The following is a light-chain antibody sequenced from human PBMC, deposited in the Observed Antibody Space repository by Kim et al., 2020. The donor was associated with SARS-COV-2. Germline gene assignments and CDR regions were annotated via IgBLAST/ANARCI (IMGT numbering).Light chain of an antibody. CDR3: QQYGTSPPT. CDR2: ATS. J-gene: IGKJ2*01. Sequence: EIVLTQSPGTLSLSPGEGDTVSCRASQTVSSNFLAWYQQKPGQAPRLLIYATSRRATGIPDRLSASGSGTEFTLTINRLEPEDLAIYFCQQYGTSPPTFGQGTKLEI. V-gene: IGKV3-20*01. CDR1: QTVSSNF.